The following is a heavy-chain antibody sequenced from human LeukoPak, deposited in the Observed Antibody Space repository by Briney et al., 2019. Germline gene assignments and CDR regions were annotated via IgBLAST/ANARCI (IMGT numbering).Heavy chain of an antibody. CDR2: IYSGGNT. D-gene: IGHD6-6*01. CDR3: AGAARPWYFDY. J-gene: IGHJ4*02. V-gene: IGHV3-53*01. CDR1: GFTVSSNY. Sequence: GGSLRLSCAASGFTVSSNYMSWVRQAPGKGLEWVSLIYSGGNTYYADSVKGRFTISRANSKNMLYFQMNSLRAEDTAVYYCAGAARPWYFDYWGQGTLVTVSS.